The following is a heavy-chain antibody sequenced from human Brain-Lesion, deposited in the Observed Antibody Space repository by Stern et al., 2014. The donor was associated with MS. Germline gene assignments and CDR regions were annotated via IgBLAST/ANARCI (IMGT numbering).Heavy chain of an antibody. CDR1: GYRFTSNW. CDR3: ARRGDSSSSGFDY. J-gene: IGHJ4*02. Sequence: EVQLVESGAEVKKPGESLKISCKGSGYRFTSNWIGWVRQMPGKGLEWMGIIWPGDSDTRYSPSFQGQVTISADKSISTAYLQWSNLQASDTAMYYCARRGDSSSSGFDYWGQGTLVIVSS. V-gene: IGHV5-51*01. D-gene: IGHD6-6*01. CDR2: IWPGDSDT.